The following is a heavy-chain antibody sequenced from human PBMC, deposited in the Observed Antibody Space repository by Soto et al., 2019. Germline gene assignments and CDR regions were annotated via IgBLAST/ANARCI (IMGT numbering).Heavy chain of an antibody. Sequence: SGPTLVNPTQTLTLTCTFPGFSLSTSGMRVSWIRQPPGKALEWLARIDWDDDKFYNTSLKTRLTISKDSSKNQVVLTMTNMDPVDTATYYCARMFHCSGGTCPFDYWGQGALVTVSS. D-gene: IGHD2-15*01. CDR3: ARMFHCSGGTCPFDY. V-gene: IGHV2-70*04. CDR1: GFSLSTSGMR. CDR2: IDWDDDK. J-gene: IGHJ4*02.